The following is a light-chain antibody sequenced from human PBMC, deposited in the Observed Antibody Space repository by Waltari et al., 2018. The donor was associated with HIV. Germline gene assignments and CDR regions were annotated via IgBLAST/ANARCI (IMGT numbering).Light chain of an antibody. CDR3: HVWDRSSDHHV. CDR2: NAS. V-gene: IGLV3-21*02. J-gene: IGLJ1*01. Sequence: SYVLTQPPSVSVAPGQTARITCGGNNIASNWVHWYQQKAGQAPVLVVYNASDRPSGIPERFSGSNSGNTATLTISRVEAGDEADYYCHVWDRSSDHHVFGTGTKVTVL. CDR1: NIASNW.